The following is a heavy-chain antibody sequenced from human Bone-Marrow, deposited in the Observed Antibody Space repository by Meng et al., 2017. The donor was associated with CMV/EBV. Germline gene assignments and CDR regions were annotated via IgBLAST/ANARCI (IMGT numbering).Heavy chain of an antibody. D-gene: IGHD4-11*01. CDR2: IIPIFGTA. CDR1: GGTFSSYA. V-gene: IGHV1-69*05. J-gene: IGHJ6*02. Sequence: SVKVSCKASGGTFSSYAISWVRQAPGQGLEWMGGIIPIFGTANYAQKFQGRVTITTDESTSTAYMELSSLRSEDTAVYYCARVQSDYSNPSDYYGMDVWGQGNTVNVSS. CDR3: ARVQSDYSNPSDYYGMDV.